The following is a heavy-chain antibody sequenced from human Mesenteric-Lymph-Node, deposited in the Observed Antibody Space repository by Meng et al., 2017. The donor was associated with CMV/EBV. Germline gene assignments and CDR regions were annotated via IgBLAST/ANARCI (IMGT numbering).Heavy chain of an antibody. Sequence: SGYPFTTYDINWVRQATGQGLEWMGWMNPASGNTDYAQKFQGRVTMTRNTSISTAYMELSSLRSEDTAVYYCARGPYYYGAGNFGDCWGQGTLVTVSS. D-gene: IGHD3-10*01. J-gene: IGHJ4*02. V-gene: IGHV1-8*01. CDR3: ARGPYYYGAGNFGDC. CDR2: MNPASGNT. CDR1: GYPFTTYD.